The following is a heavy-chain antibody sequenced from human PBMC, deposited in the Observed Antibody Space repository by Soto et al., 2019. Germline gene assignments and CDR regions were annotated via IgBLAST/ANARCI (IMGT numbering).Heavy chain of an antibody. Sequence: ASVKVSCKASGGTFSNHAISWVRQAPGQGLEWVGGIIPMFPTADYAQRFQGRVTITADDSTTTVYMELSGLRSEDTAMYYCARGGGPPRFFARDGGFDPWGQGTLVTVSS. CDR2: IIPMFPTA. J-gene: IGHJ5*02. CDR3: ARGGGPPRFFARDGGFDP. D-gene: IGHD2-21*01. CDR1: GGTFSNHA. V-gene: IGHV1-69*13.